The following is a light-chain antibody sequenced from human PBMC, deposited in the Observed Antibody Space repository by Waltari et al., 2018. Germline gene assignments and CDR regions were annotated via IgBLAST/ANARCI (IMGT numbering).Light chain of an antibody. V-gene: IGLV3-19*01. Sequence: SSELTQDPAVSVALGQTVRITCQGDSLRYYYANWDRQKPGQAPLLVMYGKNNRPSGIPDRCSGSYSVDTASLTITGAQAEDEAVYYCNSRDSNGNPFVFGPATKVTVL. CDR3: NSRDSNGNPFV. J-gene: IGLJ1*01. CDR1: SLRYYY. CDR2: GKN.